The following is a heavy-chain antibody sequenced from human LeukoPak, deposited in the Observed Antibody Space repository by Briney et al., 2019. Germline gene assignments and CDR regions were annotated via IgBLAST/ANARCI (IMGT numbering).Heavy chain of an antibody. D-gene: IGHD3-10*01. Sequence: GGSLRLSCAASGFTFSSYGMHWVRQAPGKGLEWVAVISYDGSNKYYADSVKGRFTISRDNSKNTLYLQMNSLRAEDTAVYYCAKDGSATSRITMVRGVIIPYDYWGQGTLVTVSS. V-gene: IGHV3-30*18. J-gene: IGHJ4*02. CDR1: GFTFSSYG. CDR2: ISYDGSNK. CDR3: AKDGSATSRITMVRGVIIPYDY.